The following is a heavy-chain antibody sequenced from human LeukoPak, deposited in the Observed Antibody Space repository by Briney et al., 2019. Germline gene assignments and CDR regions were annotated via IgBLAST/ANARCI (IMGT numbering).Heavy chain of an antibody. CDR2: IKQDGSEK. V-gene: IGHV3-7*01. D-gene: IGHD3-3*01. J-gene: IGHJ6*03. CDR3: AGSGIYYDFWSGYSPGGPNYYYYYMDV. CDR1: GGSIRGYH. Sequence: ETLSLTCTVSGGSIRGYHWSWVRQAPGKGLEWVANIKQDGSEKYYVDSVKGRFTISRDNAKNSLYLQMNSLRAEDTAVYYCAGSGIYYDFWSGYSPGGPNYYYYYMDVWGKGTTVTVSS.